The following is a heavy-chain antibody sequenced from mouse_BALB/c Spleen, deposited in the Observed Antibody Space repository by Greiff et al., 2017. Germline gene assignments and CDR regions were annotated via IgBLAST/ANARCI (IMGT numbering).Heavy chain of an antibody. CDR1: GFTFSDYY. Sequence: EVQGVESGGGLVKPGGSLKLSCAASGFTFSDYYMYWVRQTPEKRLEWVATISDGGSYTYYPDSVKGRFTISRDNAKNNLYLQMSSLKSEDTAMYYCARGRRGDYFDYWGQGTTLTVSS. V-gene: IGHV5-4*02. CDR2: ISDGGSYT. J-gene: IGHJ2*01. CDR3: ARGRRGDYFDY.